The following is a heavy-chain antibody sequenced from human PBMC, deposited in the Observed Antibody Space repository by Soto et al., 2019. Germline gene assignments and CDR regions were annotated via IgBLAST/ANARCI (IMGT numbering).Heavy chain of an antibody. D-gene: IGHD6-19*01. CDR1: GFTFSDYG. CDR2: IWYDGGNK. CDR3: ARDGTKRSTGGGLDY. Sequence: QVHLVESGGGVVQPGRSLRLSCAASGFTFSDYGTHWVRQAPGKGLEWVAVIWYDGGNKYYADSVKGRFTISRDNSKHTLYLEMNSLRAEDTAVYYCARDGTKRSTGGGLDYWGQGTLVTVSS. J-gene: IGHJ4*02. V-gene: IGHV3-33*01.